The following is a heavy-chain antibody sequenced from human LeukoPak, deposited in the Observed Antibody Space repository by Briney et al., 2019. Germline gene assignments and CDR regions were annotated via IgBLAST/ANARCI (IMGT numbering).Heavy chain of an antibody. CDR3: ARGDPDSGSYVY. V-gene: IGHV1-2*02. J-gene: IGHJ4*02. D-gene: IGHD1-26*01. CDR1: GYPFTRYY. Sequence: GASVRVSYTASGYPFTRYYMHWVRQAPGQGLEWMGWINPNSGGTNYAQKFQGRVTMARDTSISTAYMELSRLRSDDTAVYYCARGDPDSGSYVYWGQGTLVTVSS. CDR2: INPNSGGT.